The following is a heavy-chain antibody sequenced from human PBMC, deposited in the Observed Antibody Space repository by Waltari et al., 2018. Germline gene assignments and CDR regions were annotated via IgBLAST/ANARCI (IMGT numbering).Heavy chain of an antibody. V-gene: IGHV4-59*03. Sequence: VQLQESGPGLVKPSETLSLTCPVSGAYLNSYHWTWVRRPPGRGLEWIGYIYYSGSTSYSPSLRGRATMSLDTSKNQFSLNLKSVTTADTGMYYCAAIVAATRAIDYWGPGALVTVFS. CDR1: GAYLNSYH. D-gene: IGHD1-26*01. CDR3: AAIVAATRAIDY. J-gene: IGHJ4*02. CDR2: IYYSGST.